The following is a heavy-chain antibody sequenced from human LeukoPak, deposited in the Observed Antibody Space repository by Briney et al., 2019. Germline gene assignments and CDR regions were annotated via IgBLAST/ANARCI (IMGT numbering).Heavy chain of an antibody. Sequence: GGSLRLSCAASGVTFSSYGWHWVRQAPGKGLEWVAFIRYDESKEYYADSVKGRFTVSRDNSKNTLYLQMSSLRVEDTAVYHCVKDYLVEAQRVYYFDYWGQGSLVTVSS. CDR1: GVTFSSYG. CDR2: IRYDESKE. CDR3: VKDYLVEAQRVYYFDY. V-gene: IGHV3-30*02. D-gene: IGHD1-26*01. J-gene: IGHJ4*02.